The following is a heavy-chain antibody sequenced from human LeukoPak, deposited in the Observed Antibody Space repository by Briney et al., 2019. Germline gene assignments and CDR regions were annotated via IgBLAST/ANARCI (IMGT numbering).Heavy chain of an antibody. Sequence: GGSLRLSCAASGFTFSSYAMHWVREAPGKGLEWVAVISYDGSNKYYADSVKGRFTISRDNAKNTLFLQMNSLRAEDTAVYYCARGICHYYYMDVWGKGTTVTVSS. J-gene: IGHJ6*03. CDR2: ISYDGSNK. V-gene: IGHV3-30-3*01. D-gene: IGHD3-10*01. CDR1: GFTFSSYA. CDR3: ARGICHYYYMDV.